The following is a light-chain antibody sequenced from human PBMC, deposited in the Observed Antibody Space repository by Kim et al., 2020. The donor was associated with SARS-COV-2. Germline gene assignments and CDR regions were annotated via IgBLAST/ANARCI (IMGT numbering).Light chain of an antibody. CDR2: GTS. V-gene: IGKV3-20*01. J-gene: IGKJ5*01. CDR1: QSVRKNY. Sequence: ENVLTQSPGTLSLSPGERATLSCRASQSVRKNYLAWYQQKPGQAPRLLIYGTSYRSADIPDRFSGSGSGTDFILTISRLEPEDFAAYYCQQYGSSPGITFGQGTRLEIK. CDR3: QQYGSSPGIT.